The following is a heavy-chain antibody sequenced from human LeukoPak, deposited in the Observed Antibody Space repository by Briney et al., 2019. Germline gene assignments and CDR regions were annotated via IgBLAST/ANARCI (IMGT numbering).Heavy chain of an antibody. CDR1: GGSISSYY. CDR2: IYYSGSS. D-gene: IGHD1-26*01. CDR3: ARLVGALDY. V-gene: IGHV4-59*08. J-gene: IGHJ4*02. Sequence: SETLSLTCTVSGGSISSYYWSWIRQPPGKGLEWIGYIYYSGSSYYNPSLKSRVTISVDTSKNQFSLKLSSVTAADTAVYYCARLVGALDYWGQGTLVTVSS.